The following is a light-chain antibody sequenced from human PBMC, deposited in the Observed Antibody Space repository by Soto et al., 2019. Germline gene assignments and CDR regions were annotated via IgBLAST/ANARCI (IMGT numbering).Light chain of an antibody. V-gene: IGKV1-5*01. CDR1: QRISGW. Sequence: DIQMTQSPSTLSASXXDTVXITCLASQRISGWLAWHQQKPGKAPKXXIYDVSALKRGVPPRFSGSGSGTEFTLTISSLQPEDFATYYCQQYDSFSVTFGQGTKVDI. CDR2: DVS. J-gene: IGKJ1*01. CDR3: QQYDSFSVT.